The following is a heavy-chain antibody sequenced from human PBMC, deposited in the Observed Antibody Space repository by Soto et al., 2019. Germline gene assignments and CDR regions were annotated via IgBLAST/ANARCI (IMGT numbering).Heavy chain of an antibody. CDR3: AGGPF. V-gene: IGHV3-7*01. CDR2: INPDGSAK. J-gene: IGHJ4*02. CDR1: GFTFSDQW. Sequence: EVQMVASGGGVVQPGGSLRLSCAASGFTFSDQWMSWVRQAPGKGLEWVANINPDGSAKSHVDSVEGRFTISRDNAKNSLYLQMNTLRVEDTAVYYCAGGPFWGQGTLVTVSS. D-gene: IGHD3-3*02.